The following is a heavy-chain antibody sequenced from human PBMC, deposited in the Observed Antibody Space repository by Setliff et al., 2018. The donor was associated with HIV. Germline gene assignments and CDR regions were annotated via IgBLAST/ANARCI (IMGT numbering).Heavy chain of an antibody. V-gene: IGHV4-4*07. CDR2: IYTSGST. CDR3: ARESLAVGTRWFEP. CDR1: GGSISSYY. J-gene: IGHJ5*02. Sequence: SETLSLTCTVSGGSISSYYWSWIRQPAGKGLAWIGRIYTSGSTNYNPSLKSRVTMSVDTSRNQFSLKLSSVTGADTAVYYCARESLAVGTRWFEPWGQGTLVTVSS. D-gene: IGHD6-13*01.